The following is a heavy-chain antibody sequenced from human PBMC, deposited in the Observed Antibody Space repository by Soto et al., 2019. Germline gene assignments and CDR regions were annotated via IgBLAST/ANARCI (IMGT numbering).Heavy chain of an antibody. CDR3: ARVEAVAGLYNYHGLDV. D-gene: IGHD6-19*01. CDR1: GGTFSNYA. CDR2: IVPIFGTT. J-gene: IGHJ6*02. V-gene: IGHV1-69*12. Sequence: QVQLVQSGAEVKTPGSSVKVSCKVSGGTFSNYAIDWVRLAPGHGLEWMGGIVPIFGTTYHTQKFQGRATILAEDSTTTAYLEMSSLRSEDTAIYYCARVEAVAGLYNYHGLDVWGQGTAVTVSS.